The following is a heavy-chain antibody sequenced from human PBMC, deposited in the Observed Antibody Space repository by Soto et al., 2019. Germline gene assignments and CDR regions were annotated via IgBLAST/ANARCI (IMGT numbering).Heavy chain of an antibody. D-gene: IGHD5-12*01. Sequence: PGPTLVNPTQTLTLTCTFSGFSLRTRGMCVSWIRQPPGNALEWLALIDWDDDKYYSTSLKTRLTISKDTSKNQVVLTMTNMDPVDTATYYCARIRSGYDYYYYGMDVWGQGTTVTVSS. CDR1: GFSLRTRGMC. CDR3: ARIRSGYDYYYYGMDV. V-gene: IGHV2-70*01. J-gene: IGHJ6*02. CDR2: IDWDDDK.